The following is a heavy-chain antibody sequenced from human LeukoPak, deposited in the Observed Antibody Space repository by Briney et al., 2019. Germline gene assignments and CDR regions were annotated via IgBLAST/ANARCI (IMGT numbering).Heavy chain of an antibody. CDR3: ARVWYLTVGDAFDI. CDR2: IYYSGST. D-gene: IGHD4-11*01. V-gene: IGHV4-30-4*08. Sequence: TLSLTCAVYGGSFSGYYWSWIRQPPGKGLEWIGYIYYSGSTYYNPSLKSRVTISVDTSKNQFSLKLSSVTAADTAVYYCARVWYLTVGDAFDIWGQGTMVTVSS. J-gene: IGHJ3*02. CDR1: GGSFSGYY.